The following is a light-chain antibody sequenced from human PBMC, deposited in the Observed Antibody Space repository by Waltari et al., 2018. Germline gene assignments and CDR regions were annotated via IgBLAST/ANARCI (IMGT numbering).Light chain of an antibody. CDR3: VLYMGSGISV. CDR1: SGSVSTCYH. J-gene: IGLJ3*02. V-gene: IGLV8-61*01. CDR2: STN. Sequence: QTVVTQEPSFSVSPGGTVTLTCGLSSGSVSTCYHPSWYQQTPGQAPRTLIYSTNTRSSGVPDRFSGSILGNKAALTITGAQADDESDYYCVLYMGSGISVFGGGTKLTVL.